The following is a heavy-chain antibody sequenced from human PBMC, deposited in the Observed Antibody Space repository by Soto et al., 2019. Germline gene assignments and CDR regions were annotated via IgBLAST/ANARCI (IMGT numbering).Heavy chain of an antibody. V-gene: IGHV3-15*07. J-gene: IGHJ4*02. CDR3: TTSISGLVTGH. CDR1: GFTFSNAW. Sequence: PGGSLRLSCAASGFTFSNAWMNWVRQAPGKGLEWVGRIRSNADGGTADYAAPVKGRFTFSRDDSQNTLFLQMNSLKTEDTAVYFCTTSISGLVTGHWGQGTLVTVPQ. CDR2: IRSNADGGTA. D-gene: IGHD3-3*01.